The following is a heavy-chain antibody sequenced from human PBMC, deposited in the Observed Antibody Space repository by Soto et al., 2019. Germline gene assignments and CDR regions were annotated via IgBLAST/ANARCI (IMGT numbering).Heavy chain of an antibody. V-gene: IGHV4-59*01. J-gene: IGHJ6*02. CDR1: CGSISSYY. Sequence: SETLSLTCTVSCGSISSYYWSWIRQPQGKGLVWIGYIYYSGSTNYNPSLTSRVTIAVDTSKNQFSLKGSSATAADTALYYYARDRYSSGFGMDVWTQGTRVTVAS. CDR3: ARDRYSSGFGMDV. CDR2: IYYSGST. D-gene: IGHD6-19*01.